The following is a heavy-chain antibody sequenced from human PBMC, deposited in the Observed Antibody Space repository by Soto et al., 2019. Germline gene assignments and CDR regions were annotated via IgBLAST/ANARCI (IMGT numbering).Heavy chain of an antibody. D-gene: IGHD2-2*01. CDR1: GYTFTSYD. V-gene: IGHV1-8*01. J-gene: IGHJ4*02. CDR3: ASGNRGKYCISTSCYAFDY. Sequence: QVQLVQSGAEVKKPGASVKVSCKASGYTFTSYDINWVRQATGQGLEWMGWMNPNSGNTGYAQKCQGRVTMIRNTSISTDYMELSSLRSEDTAVSYCASGNRGKYCISTSCYAFDYWGQGTLVTVSS. CDR2: MNPNSGNT.